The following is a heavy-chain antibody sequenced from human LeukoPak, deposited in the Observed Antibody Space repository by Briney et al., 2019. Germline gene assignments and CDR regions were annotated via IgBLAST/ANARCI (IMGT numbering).Heavy chain of an antibody. J-gene: IGHJ6*02. V-gene: IGHV1-24*01. CDR1: GYTLTELS. CDR3: ATLYSNPVPYYGMDV. D-gene: IGHD4-11*01. Sequence: ASVKVSCKVSGYTLTELSMHWVRQAPGKGLEWMGGFDPEDGETIYAQRFQGRVTMTEDTSTDTAYMELSSLRSEDTAVYYCATLYSNPVPYYGMDVWGQGTTVTVSS. CDR2: FDPEDGET.